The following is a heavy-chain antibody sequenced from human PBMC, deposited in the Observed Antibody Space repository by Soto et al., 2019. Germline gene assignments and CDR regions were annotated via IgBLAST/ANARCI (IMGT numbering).Heavy chain of an antibody. CDR3: ARDLRSGWPYYYYGMDV. V-gene: IGHV3-33*01. J-gene: IGHJ6*02. CDR2: IWYDGSNK. D-gene: IGHD6-19*01. Sequence: GGSLRLSCAASGFTFSSYGMHWVRQAPGKGLEWVAVIWYDGSNKYYADSVKGRFTISRDNSKNTLYLQMNSLRAEDTAVYYCARDLRSGWPYYYYGMDVWGQGTTVTVSS. CDR1: GFTFSSYG.